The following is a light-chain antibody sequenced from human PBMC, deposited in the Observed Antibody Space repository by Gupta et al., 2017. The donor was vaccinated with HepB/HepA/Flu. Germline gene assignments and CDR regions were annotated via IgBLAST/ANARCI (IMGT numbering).Light chain of an antibody. V-gene: IGKV1-12*01. CDR3: QQGNSLPFT. CDR2: AAS. Sequence: DIQMHQSPSSVSASVGDTVTITCRASQAFAGWLAWYQQKPGKAPKLLIYAASNLHSAVPSRFIGSGSSTEYTLTISGLRPSDFATYFCQQGNSLPFTFGQGTRLEIK. CDR1: QAFAGW. J-gene: IGKJ5*01.